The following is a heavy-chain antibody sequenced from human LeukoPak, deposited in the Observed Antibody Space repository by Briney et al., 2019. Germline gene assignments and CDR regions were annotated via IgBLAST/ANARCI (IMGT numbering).Heavy chain of an antibody. D-gene: IGHD6-6*01. CDR2: ISGYNGNT. V-gene: IGHV1-18*01. J-gene: IGHJ6*03. Sequence: ASVKVSCKASGYTFTSYGITWVRQAPGQGLEWMGWISGYNGNTNYAQKLQGRVTMTTDTSTSTAYMELRSLRSDDTAVYYCATHSTRIAVRPSDYYYYMDVWGKGTTVTVSS. CDR3: ATHSTRIAVRPSDYYYYMDV. CDR1: GYTFTSYG.